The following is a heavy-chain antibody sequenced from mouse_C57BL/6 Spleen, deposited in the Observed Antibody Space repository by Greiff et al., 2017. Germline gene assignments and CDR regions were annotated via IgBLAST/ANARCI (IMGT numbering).Heavy chain of an antibody. Sequence: EVQLQQSGPELVKPGASVKIPCKASGYTFTDYNMDWVKQSHGKSLEWIGDINPNNGGTIYNQKFKGKATLTVDKSSSTAYMELRSLTSEDTAVYYCARRGGTHWYFDVWGTGTTVTVSS. CDR3: ARRGGTHWYFDV. V-gene: IGHV1-18*01. J-gene: IGHJ1*03. CDR2: INPNNGGT. CDR1: GYTFTDYN. D-gene: IGHD3-3*01.